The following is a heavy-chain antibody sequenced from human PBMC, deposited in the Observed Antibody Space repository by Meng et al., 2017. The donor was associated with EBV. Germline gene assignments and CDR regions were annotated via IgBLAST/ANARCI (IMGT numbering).Heavy chain of an antibody. V-gene: IGHV1-3*01. CDR2: INAGNGNT. Sequence: QVQLVECGAEVKKPGASVKVSCKASGYTFTSYAMHWVRQAPGQRLEWMGWINAGNGNTKYSQKFQGRVTITRDTSASTAYMELSSLRSEDTAVYYCARSGATIFGVVIPTYYFDYWGQGTLVTVSS. D-gene: IGHD3-3*01. J-gene: IGHJ4*02. CDR1: GYTFTSYA. CDR3: ARSGATIFGVVIPTYYFDY.